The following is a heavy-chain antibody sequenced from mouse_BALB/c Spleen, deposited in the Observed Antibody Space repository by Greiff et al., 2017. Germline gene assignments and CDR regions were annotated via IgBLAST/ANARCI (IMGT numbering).Heavy chain of an antibody. V-gene: IGHV5-17*02. J-gene: IGHJ1*03. CDR3: ARKTGTVWYFDV. CDR2: ISSGSSTI. D-gene: IGHD4-1*01. CDR1: GFTFSSFG. Sequence: EVQVVESGGGLVQPGGSRKLSCAASGFTFSSFGMHWVRQAPEKGLEWVAYISSGSSTIYYADTVKGRFTISRDNPKNTLFLQMTSLRSEDTAMYYCARKTGTVWYFDVWGTGTTVTVSS.